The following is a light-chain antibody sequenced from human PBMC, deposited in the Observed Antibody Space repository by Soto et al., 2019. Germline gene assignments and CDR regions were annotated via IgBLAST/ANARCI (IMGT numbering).Light chain of an antibody. CDR1: QNVLSN. CDR2: GAS. CDR3: QQYNNWPIT. V-gene: IGKV3-15*01. J-gene: IGKJ5*01. Sequence: EIVMTQSPATLSVSPGERATLSCRASQNVLSNLAWYQQSPGQAPRLLIYGASTRATGLPARFSGSGSGTQFTLTISSLQSEDFAVYYCQQYNNWPITFGQGTRLAI.